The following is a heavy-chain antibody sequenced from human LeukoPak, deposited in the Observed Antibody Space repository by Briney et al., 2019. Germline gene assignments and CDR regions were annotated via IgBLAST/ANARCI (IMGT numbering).Heavy chain of an antibody. CDR3: AKDYDFWSGHNWFDP. CDR1: GFTFSSYA. D-gene: IGHD3-3*01. V-gene: IGHV3-23*01. J-gene: IGHJ5*02. Sequence: GGSLRLSCAASGFTFSSYAMSWVRQAPGKGLEWVSAISGSGSTYYADSVKGRFTISRDNSKNTLYLQMNSLRAEDTAVYYCAKDYDFWSGHNWFDPWGQGTLVTVSS. CDR2: ISGSGST.